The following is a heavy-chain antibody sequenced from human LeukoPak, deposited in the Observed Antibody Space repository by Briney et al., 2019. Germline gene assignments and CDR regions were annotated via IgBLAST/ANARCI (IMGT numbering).Heavy chain of an antibody. D-gene: IGHD3-10*01. V-gene: IGHV3-74*03. CDR1: GFTFSNYW. J-gene: IGHJ4*02. Sequence: GGSLRLSCAAPGFTFSNYWVHWVGQAPGKGLLWVSRINRDGSTTKYADSVKGRFTVSRDDAKNTLNLQMNGLRAEDTAVYYCARDKKSGESSEIDYWGQGTLVTVSS. CDR2: INRDGSTT. CDR3: ARDKKSGESSEIDY.